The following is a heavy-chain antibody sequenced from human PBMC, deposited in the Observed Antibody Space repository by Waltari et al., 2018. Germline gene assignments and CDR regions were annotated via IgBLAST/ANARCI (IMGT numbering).Heavy chain of an antibody. V-gene: IGHV3-30*02. J-gene: IGHJ4*02. D-gene: IGHD1-26*01. Sequence: QVQLVESGGGVVQPGGSLRLSCAPSGFTFSSYGMHWVRQAPGKGLEWVAFIRYDGSNKYYADSVKGRFTISRDNSKNTLYLQMNSLRAEDTAVYYCAKGIVGATNLDYWGQGTLVTVSS. CDR1: GFTFSSYG. CDR3: AKGIVGATNLDY. CDR2: IRYDGSNK.